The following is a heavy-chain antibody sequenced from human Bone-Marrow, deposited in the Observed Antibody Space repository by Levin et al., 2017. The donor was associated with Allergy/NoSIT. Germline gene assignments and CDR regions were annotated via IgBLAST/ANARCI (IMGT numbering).Heavy chain of an antibody. J-gene: IGHJ2*01. CDR3: ARGVLGLHVDLTPWYFDL. Sequence: GESLKISCAASGFTFSSYDMHWVRQATGKGLEWVSAIGTAGDTYYPGSVKGRFTISRENAKNSLYLQMNSLRAGDTAVYYCARGVLGLHVDLTPWYFDLWGRGTLVTVSS. V-gene: IGHV3-13*01. CDR2: IGTAGDT. CDR1: GFTFSSYD. D-gene: IGHD5-24*01.